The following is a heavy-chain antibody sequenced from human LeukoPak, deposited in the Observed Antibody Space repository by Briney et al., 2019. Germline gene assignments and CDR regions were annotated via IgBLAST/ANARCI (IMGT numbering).Heavy chain of an antibody. J-gene: IGHJ4*02. CDR3: AKAHPCSGGSCYSPFDY. CDR2: ISGSGGTT. Sequence: GGPLRLSCAASGFTFSSYAMSWVRQAPGKGLEWVSAISGSGGTTYYADSVKGRFNISRDNSKNTLYLQMNSLRAEDTAVYYCAKAHPCSGGSCYSPFDYWGQGTLVTVSS. CDR1: GFTFSSYA. D-gene: IGHD2-15*01. V-gene: IGHV3-23*01.